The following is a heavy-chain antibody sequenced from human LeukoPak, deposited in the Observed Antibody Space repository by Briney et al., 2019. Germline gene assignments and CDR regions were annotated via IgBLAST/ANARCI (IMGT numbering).Heavy chain of an antibody. CDR2: INPNSGGT. CDR1: GYTFTGYY. Sequence: GASVKVSCKASGYTFTGYYMHWVRQAPGQGLEWMGWINPNSGGTNYAQKFQGRVTMTRDTSISTAYMELSRLRSDDTAVYYCANLGYCCSSSCYYDYGREVWGQGTTVTVSS. V-gene: IGHV1-2*02. J-gene: IGHJ6*02. CDR3: ANLGYCCSSSCYYDYGREV. D-gene: IGHD2-2*01.